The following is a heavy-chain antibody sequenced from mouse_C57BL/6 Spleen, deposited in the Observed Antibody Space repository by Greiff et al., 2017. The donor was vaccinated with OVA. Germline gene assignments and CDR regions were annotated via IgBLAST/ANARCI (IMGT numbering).Heavy chain of an antibody. CDR3: ARSEYYTTVVYWYFDV. Sequence: QVQLQQPGAELVKPGASVKLSCKASGYTFTSYWMHWVKQRPGQGLEWIGEIDPSDSYTNYNQKFKGKSTLTVDKSSSTAYMQLSSLTSEDSAVYYCARSEYYTTVVYWYFDVWGTGTTVTVSS. J-gene: IGHJ1*03. D-gene: IGHD1-1*01. CDR2: IDPSDSYT. CDR1: GYTFTSYW. V-gene: IGHV1-69*01.